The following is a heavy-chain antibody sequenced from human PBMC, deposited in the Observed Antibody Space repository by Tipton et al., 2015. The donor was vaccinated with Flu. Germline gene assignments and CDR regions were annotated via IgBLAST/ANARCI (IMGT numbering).Heavy chain of an antibody. CDR3: ARGTAIVGDYMDV. V-gene: IGHV4-34*01. CDR2: INHSGST. CDR1: GFTFSDYY. Sequence: LRLSCAASGFTFSDYYMSWIRQAPGKGLEWIGEINHSGSTNYNPSLKSRVTISVDTSKNQFSLKLSSVTAADTAVYYCARGTAIVGDYMDVWGKGTTVTVSS. D-gene: IGHD2-15*01. J-gene: IGHJ6*03.